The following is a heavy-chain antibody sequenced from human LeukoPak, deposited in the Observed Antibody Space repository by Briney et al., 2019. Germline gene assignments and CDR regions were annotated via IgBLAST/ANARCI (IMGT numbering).Heavy chain of an antibody. CDR2: IYYSGST. D-gene: IGHD6-13*01. J-gene: IGHJ4*02. Sequence: SETLSLTCTVSGGSISSYYWSWIRQPPGKGLEWIGYIYYSGSTNYNPSLKSRVTISVDTSKNQFSLKLSSVTAADTAVYYCARVYSSSWLYFDYWDQGTLVTVSS. CDR3: ARVYSSSWLYFDY. CDR1: GGSISSYY. V-gene: IGHV4-59*01.